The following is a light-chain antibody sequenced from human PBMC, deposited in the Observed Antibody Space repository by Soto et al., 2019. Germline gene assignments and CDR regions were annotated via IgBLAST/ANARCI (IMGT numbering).Light chain of an antibody. V-gene: IGKV3-11*01. CDR2: AAS. Sequence: EIVLTQSPATLSLSPGERVTLSCRASQSVSSHLAWYQQKAGQAPRLLIYAASNRATGVPARCSGSGSGTDFSLTISRLEPEDFAVYYCQQRAHWPSITFGQGTRLEI. J-gene: IGKJ5*01. CDR1: QSVSSH. CDR3: QQRAHWPSIT.